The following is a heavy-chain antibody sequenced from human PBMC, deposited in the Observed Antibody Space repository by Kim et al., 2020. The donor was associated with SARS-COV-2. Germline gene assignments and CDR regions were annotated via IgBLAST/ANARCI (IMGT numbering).Heavy chain of an antibody. V-gene: IGHV1-69*04. CDR1: GDTFSSYA. Sequence: SVKVSCKASGDTFSSYAISWVRQAPGQGLEWMGRIIPILGIANYAQKFQGRVTITADKSTSAAYMELSSLRSEDTAVYYCARDLDASRFDYWGQGTLVTVSS. D-gene: IGHD1-1*01. J-gene: IGHJ4*02. CDR2: IIPILGIA. CDR3: ARDLDASRFDY.